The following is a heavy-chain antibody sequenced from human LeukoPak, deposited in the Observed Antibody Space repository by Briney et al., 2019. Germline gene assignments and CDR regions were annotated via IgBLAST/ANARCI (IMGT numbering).Heavy chain of an antibody. CDR2: VSSGTKI. D-gene: IGHD2/OR15-2a*01. CDR1: GFTFSSHA. V-gene: IGHV3-21*01. Sequence: GGSLRLSCAASGFTFSSHAMNWVRQAPGKGLEWVSSVSSGTKIFYADSVRGRFTVSRDNAGNSLSLQMDSLRVEDTAVYYCTRELLSLQQGLDYWGQGTLVTVSS. CDR3: TRELLSLQQGLDY. J-gene: IGHJ4*02.